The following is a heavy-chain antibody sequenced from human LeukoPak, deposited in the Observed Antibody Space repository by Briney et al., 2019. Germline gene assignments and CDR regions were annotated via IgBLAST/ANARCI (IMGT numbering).Heavy chain of an antibody. CDR2: IYHSGST. CDR3: ASYSYGYVSVLDY. J-gene: IGHJ4*02. V-gene: IGHV4-38-2*02. D-gene: IGHD5-18*01. CDR1: GYSISSGYY. Sequence: SETLSLTCTVSGYSISSGYYWGWIRQPPGKGLEWIGSIYHSGSTYYNPPLKSRVTISVDTSKNQFSLKLSSVTAADTAVYYCASYSYGYVSVLDYWGQGTLVTVSS.